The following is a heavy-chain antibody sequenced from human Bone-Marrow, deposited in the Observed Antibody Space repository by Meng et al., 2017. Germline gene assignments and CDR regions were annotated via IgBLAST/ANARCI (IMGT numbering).Heavy chain of an antibody. V-gene: IGHV3-66*02. J-gene: IGHJ4*02. CDR2: IYSGGNT. Sequence: VGLWEAWGGLAQPGGSLRLSCAASGFTVSHNYMSWVRQAPGKGLEWVSVIYSGGNTYYADSVKGRFTISRDNSKNTVFLQINSLRVEDTAVYYCARSPIDKYDLSALPLDYWGQGTLVTVPS. D-gene: IGHD3-16*01. CDR1: GFTVSHNY. CDR3: ARSPIDKYDLSALPLDY.